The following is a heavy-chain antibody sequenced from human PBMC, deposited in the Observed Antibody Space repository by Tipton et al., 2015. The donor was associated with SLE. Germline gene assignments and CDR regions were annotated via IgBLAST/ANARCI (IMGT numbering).Heavy chain of an antibody. CDR2: ISGSGGST. V-gene: IGHV3-23*01. CDR1: GFTFSSYD. Sequence: SLRLSCAASGFTFSSYDMSWVRQAPGKGLEWVSSISGSGGSTYYADSVKGRFIISRDNSKKTLYMQMNSLRAEDTAVYYCAKDSLSWGSSWSPLVPWGQGTLVSVSS. CDR3: AKDSLSWGSSWSPLVP. J-gene: IGHJ5*02. D-gene: IGHD6-13*01.